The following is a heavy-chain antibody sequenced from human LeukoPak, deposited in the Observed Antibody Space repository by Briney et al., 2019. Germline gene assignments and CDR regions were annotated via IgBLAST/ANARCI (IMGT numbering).Heavy chain of an antibody. CDR3: ARDPGVIPVHYMDV. V-gene: IGHV1-18*01. J-gene: IGHJ6*03. D-gene: IGHD4-23*01. CDR2: ISAYNGNT. Sequence: ASVKVSCKASGYTFTSYGISWVRQAPGQGLEWMGWISAYNGNTNYAQKLQGRVTMTTDTSTSTAYMELRSLRSDDTAVYYCARDPGVIPVHYMDVWGKGTKVIVSS. CDR1: GYTFTSYG.